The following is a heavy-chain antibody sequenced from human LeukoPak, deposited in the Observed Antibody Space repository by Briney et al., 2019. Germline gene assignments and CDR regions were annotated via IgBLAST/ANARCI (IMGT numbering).Heavy chain of an antibody. CDR3: ARAPSAYGSGSYSDPYFDY. D-gene: IGHD3-10*01. J-gene: IGHJ4*02. V-gene: IGHV3-48*04. Sequence: SGGSLRLSCAASGFTFSSYSMNWVRQAPGKGLEWVSYISSSSSTIYYADSVKGRFTISRDNAKNSLYLQMNSLRAEDTAVYYCARAPSAYGSGSYSDPYFDYWGQGTLVTVSS. CDR2: ISSSSSTI. CDR1: GFTFSSYS.